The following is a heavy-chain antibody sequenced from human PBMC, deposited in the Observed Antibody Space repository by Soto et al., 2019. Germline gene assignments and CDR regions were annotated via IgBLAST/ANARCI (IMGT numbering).Heavy chain of an antibody. D-gene: IGHD1-20*01. CDR1: GYTFTSYA. Sequence: GASVKVSCKASGYTFTSYAMHWVRQAPGQRLEWMGWINAGNGNTKYSQKFQGRVTITRDTSASTAYMELSSLRSEDTAVYYCARDKITGTTPPVYWGQGTLVTVSS. J-gene: IGHJ4*02. CDR3: ARDKITGTTPPVY. V-gene: IGHV1-3*01. CDR2: INAGNGNT.